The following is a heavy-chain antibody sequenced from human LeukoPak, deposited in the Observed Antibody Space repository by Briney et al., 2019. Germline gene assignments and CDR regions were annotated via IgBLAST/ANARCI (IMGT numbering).Heavy chain of an antibody. CDR3: AKAKVAGTRSSYYYGMDV. D-gene: IGHD6-19*01. J-gene: IGHJ6*02. CDR1: GFTFSSYA. CDR2: SSGSGGST. Sequence: PGGSLRLSCAASGFTFSSYAMSWVRQAPGKGLEGVSASSGSGGSTYYADSVKGRFTISRDNSKNTLYLQMNSLRAEDTAVYYCAKAKVAGTRSSYYYGMDVWGQGTTVTVSS. V-gene: IGHV3-23*01.